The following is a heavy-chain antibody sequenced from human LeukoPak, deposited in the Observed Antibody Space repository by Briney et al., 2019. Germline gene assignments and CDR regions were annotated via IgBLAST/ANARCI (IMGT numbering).Heavy chain of an antibody. CDR3: ARGQTLLLWFGEINWFDP. V-gene: IGHV1-2*02. CDR1: GYTFTGYY. Sequence: ASVKVSCKASGYTFTGYYMHWVRQAPGQGLEWMGWVNPNSGGTNYAQKFQGRVTMTRDTSISTAYVELSRLRSDDTAVYYCARGQTLLLWFGEINWFDPWGQGTLVTVSS. J-gene: IGHJ5*02. CDR2: VNPNSGGT. D-gene: IGHD3-10*01.